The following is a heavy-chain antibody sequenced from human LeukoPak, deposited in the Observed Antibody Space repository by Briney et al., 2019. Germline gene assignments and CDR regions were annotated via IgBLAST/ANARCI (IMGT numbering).Heavy chain of an antibody. Sequence: PGGSLRLSCAASGFTFSDYWMSWVRQAPGKGLEWVANIKQDGSEKYYVDSVKGQFTISRDNAKNSLYLQMNSLRAEDTAVYYCVGLGENYWGQGTLVTVSS. CDR2: IKQDGSEK. J-gene: IGHJ4*02. D-gene: IGHD3-10*01. CDR1: GFTFSDYW. CDR3: VGLGENY. V-gene: IGHV3-7*02.